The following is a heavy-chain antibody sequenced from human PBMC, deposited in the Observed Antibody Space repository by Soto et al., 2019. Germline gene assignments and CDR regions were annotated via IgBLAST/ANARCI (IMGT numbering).Heavy chain of an antibody. J-gene: IGHJ5*02. V-gene: IGHV1-18*04. CDR1: GYTFTSYG. CDR3: ARAFELELRVCWFDP. D-gene: IGHD1-7*01. CDR2: ISAYNGNT. Sequence: QVQLVQSGAEVKKPGASVKVSCKASGYTFTSYGISWVRQAPGQGLEWMGWISAYNGNTNYAQKLQGRVTMTTDTSTSTAYMELRSLRSDDTAVHYCARAFELELRVCWFDPWGQGTLVTVSS.